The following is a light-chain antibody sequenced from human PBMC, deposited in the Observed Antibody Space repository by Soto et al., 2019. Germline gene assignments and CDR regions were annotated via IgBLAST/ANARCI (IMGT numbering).Light chain of an antibody. V-gene: IGLV2-14*01. J-gene: IGLJ3*02. CDR3: SSSTSTNTHWV. CDR2: EVS. Sequence: QSALTQPASVSGSPGQSITISCTGTSSDVGGYNYVSWYQQHPGKAPKLMIYEVSHRPSGVSNRFSGSKSGNMASLTISGLQAEDEADYYCSSSTSTNTHWVFGGGTKLTVL. CDR1: SSDVGGYNY.